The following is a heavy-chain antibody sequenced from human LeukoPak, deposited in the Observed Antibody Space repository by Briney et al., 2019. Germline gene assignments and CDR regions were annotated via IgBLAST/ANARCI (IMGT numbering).Heavy chain of an antibody. CDR1: GGAIGTANYY. Sequence: PSETLSLTCNVSGGAIGTANYYWTWMRQPAGKGLEWIGRIYATGPTNYHPSLKGRVFISLDTSKNQFSLKMTSVTAADTAVYYCARGVSGWYYLDYWGQGTLVTVSS. CDR3: ARGVSGWYYLDY. CDR2: IYATGPT. V-gene: IGHV4-61*02. D-gene: IGHD6-19*01. J-gene: IGHJ4*02.